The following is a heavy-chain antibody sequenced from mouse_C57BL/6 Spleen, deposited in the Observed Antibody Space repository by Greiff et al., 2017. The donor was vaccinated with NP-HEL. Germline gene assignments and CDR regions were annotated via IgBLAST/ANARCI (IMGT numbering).Heavy chain of an antibody. CDR2: IDPEDGET. D-gene: IGHD1-1*01. CDR3: ARDYYYYGSSYDY. CDR1: GFNIKDYY. J-gene: IGHJ2*01. V-gene: IGHV14-2*01. Sequence: EVQLQQSGAELVKPGASVKLSCTASGFNIKDYYMHWVKQRTEQGLEWIGRIDPEDGETKYAQKFQGKATITADTSSNTAYLQLSSLTSEDTAVYYCARDYYYYGSSYDYWGQGTTLTVSS.